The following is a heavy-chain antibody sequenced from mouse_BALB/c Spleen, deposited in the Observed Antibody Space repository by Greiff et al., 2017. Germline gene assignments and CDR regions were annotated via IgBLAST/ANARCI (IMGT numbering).Heavy chain of an antibody. CDR3: ARDVTTPIYAMDY. J-gene: IGHJ4*01. CDR1: GFTFSDYY. CDR2: ISDGGSYT. D-gene: IGHD2-12*01. Sequence: EVKVVESGGGLVKPGGSLKLSCAASGFTFSDYYMYWVRQTPEKRLEWVATISDGGSYTYYPDSVKGRFTISRDNAKNNLYLQMSSLKSEDTAMYYCARDVTTPIYAMDYWGQGTSVTVSS. V-gene: IGHV5-4*02.